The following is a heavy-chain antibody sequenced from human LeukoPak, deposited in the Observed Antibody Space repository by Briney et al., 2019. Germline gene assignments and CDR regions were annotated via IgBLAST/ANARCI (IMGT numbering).Heavy chain of an antibody. CDR2: IYHSGST. J-gene: IGHJ6*03. D-gene: IGHD1-1*01. CDR3: ARWYVHTHYMDV. V-gene: IGHV4-38-2*01. CDR1: GYSISSGYY. Sequence: SETLSLTCAVSGYSISSGYYWGWIRQPPGKGLEWIGSIYHSGSTYYNPSLKSRVTISVDTSKNQFSLKLSSVTAADTAVYYCARWYVHTHYMDVWGKGTTVTVSS.